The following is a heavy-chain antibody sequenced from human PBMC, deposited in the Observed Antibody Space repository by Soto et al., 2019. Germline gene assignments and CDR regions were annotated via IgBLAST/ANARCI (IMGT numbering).Heavy chain of an antibody. Sequence: GGSLRLSCAASGFTSSSYSMNWVRQAPGKGLEWVSSISSSSSYIYYADSVKGRFTISRDNAKNSLYLQMNSLRAEDTAVYYCASGNDYGDYVFDYWGQGTLVTVSS. D-gene: IGHD4-17*01. CDR1: GFTSSSYS. J-gene: IGHJ4*02. CDR2: ISSSSSYI. V-gene: IGHV3-21*01. CDR3: ASGNDYGDYVFDY.